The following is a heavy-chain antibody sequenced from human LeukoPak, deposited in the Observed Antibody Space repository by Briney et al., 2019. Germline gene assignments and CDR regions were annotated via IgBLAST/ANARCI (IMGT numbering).Heavy chain of an antibody. J-gene: IGHJ4*02. Sequence: GGSLRLSCAASGFTFSSYAMSWVRQAPGKGLEWVSAISGSGGSTYYADSVKGRFTISRDNSKNTLYLQMNSLRAEDTAVYYCAKGSKLRFLEWLSPMYYFDYWGQGTLVTVSS. CDR1: GFTFSSYA. V-gene: IGHV3-23*01. CDR3: AKGSKLRFLEWLSPMYYFDY. D-gene: IGHD3-3*01. CDR2: ISGSGGST.